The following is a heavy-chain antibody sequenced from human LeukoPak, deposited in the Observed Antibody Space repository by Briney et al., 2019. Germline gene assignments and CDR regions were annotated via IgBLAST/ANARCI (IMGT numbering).Heavy chain of an antibody. Sequence: GGSLRLSCAASGFTFSSYEMNWVRQAPGKGLEWVSAISGSGGRIYYGASVKGRFTISRDNSKNTLNLQMNSLRAEDTAIYYCAKSGSGYYIWGQGTLVTVSS. V-gene: IGHV3-23*01. D-gene: IGHD3-3*01. CDR1: GFTFSSYE. CDR2: ISGSGGRI. CDR3: AKSGSGYYI. J-gene: IGHJ4*02.